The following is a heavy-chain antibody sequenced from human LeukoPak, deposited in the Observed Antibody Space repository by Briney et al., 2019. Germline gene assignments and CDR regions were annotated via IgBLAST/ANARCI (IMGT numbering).Heavy chain of an antibody. CDR1: GLTVSSNY. V-gene: IGHV3-66*01. D-gene: IGHD4-17*01. CDR2: IYSGGTT. J-gene: IGHJ4*02. Sequence: GGSLRLSCVVSGLTVSSNYMSWVRQAPGKGLEWVSVIYSGGTTNYADSVKGRFLVYRDNSENTLYLQMNSLRAEDTAVYYCASKLTTGYWGQGTLVTVSS. CDR3: ASKLTTGY.